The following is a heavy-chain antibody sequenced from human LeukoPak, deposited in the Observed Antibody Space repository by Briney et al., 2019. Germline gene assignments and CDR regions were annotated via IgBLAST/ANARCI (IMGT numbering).Heavy chain of an antibody. V-gene: IGHV3-23*01. CDR3: AKSRNDGDHILDC. D-gene: IGHD1-1*01. CDR2: FSTSGNT. J-gene: IGHJ4*02. Sequence: HTGGSLRLSCAASGFTFSSYAMSWVRQAPGKGLEWVSTFSTSGNTYYADSVKGRFTISRDNSKNTLSLQMNRLRAEDTAVYYCAKSRNDGDHILDCWGQGTLVTVSS. CDR1: GFTFSSYA.